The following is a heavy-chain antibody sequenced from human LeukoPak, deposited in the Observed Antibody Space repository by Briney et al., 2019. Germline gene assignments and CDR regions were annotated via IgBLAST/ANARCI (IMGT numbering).Heavy chain of an antibody. CDR3: VRASRGWYYFDY. D-gene: IGHD6-19*01. CDR1: GFTFSSYD. CDR2: IGTAGDP. J-gene: IGHJ4*02. Sequence: PGGSLRLSCAASGFTFSSYDMHWVRQVTGKGLEWVSAIGTAGDPSYPGSVKGRFTISREIAKNSLYLQMNSLRGGDTAVYYCVRASRGWYYFDYWGQGTLVTVSS. V-gene: IGHV3-13*05.